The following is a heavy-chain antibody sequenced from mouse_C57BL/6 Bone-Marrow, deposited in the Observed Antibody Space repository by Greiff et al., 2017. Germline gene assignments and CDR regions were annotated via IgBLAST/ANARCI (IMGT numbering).Heavy chain of an antibody. CDR3: TTWWCAY. Sequence: EVQLQQSGAELVRPGASVQLSCTASGFNIKDDYMHWVKQRPEQGLAWIGWIDPENGDTEYAPTFKGKATITSDTSSNPACLQLSSLTSEDTAVYYCTTWWCAYWGQGTLVTGSA. CDR2: IDPENGDT. V-gene: IGHV14-4*01. CDR1: GFNIKDDY. J-gene: IGHJ3*01.